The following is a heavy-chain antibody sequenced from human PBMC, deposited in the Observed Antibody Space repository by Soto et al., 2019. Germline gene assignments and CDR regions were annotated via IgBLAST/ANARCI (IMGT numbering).Heavy chain of an antibody. CDR2: IYPGDSDT. J-gene: IGHJ3*02. Sequence: GESLKISCKGSGYSFTSYWIGWVRQMPWKGLEWMGIIYPGDSDTRYSQSFQGQVTISADKSISTAYLQWSSLKASDTAMYYCAITRLDYYGSGSYYDAFDIWGQGTMVTVSS. CDR1: GYSFTSYW. CDR3: AITRLDYYGSGSYYDAFDI. V-gene: IGHV5-51*01. D-gene: IGHD3-10*01.